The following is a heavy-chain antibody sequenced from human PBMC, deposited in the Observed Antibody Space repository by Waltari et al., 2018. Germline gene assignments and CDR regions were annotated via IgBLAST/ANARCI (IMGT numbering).Heavy chain of an antibody. CDR3: ARGYVGAFDM. D-gene: IGHD1-20*01. V-gene: IGHV3-7*01. Sequence: EVQVVESGGGLVQPGGSLRLSCAASGFHFPNFYMAWVRQTPGKGLEWVASIKQDGSAKYYVDSVRGRFTISRDNAKNSLFLQMNSLRAEDTAVYYCARGYVGAFDMWGQGTMVTVSS. CDR2: IKQDGSAK. CDR1: GFHFPNFY. J-gene: IGHJ3*02.